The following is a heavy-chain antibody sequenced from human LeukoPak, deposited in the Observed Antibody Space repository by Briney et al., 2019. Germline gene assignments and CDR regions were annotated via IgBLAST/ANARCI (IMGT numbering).Heavy chain of an antibody. D-gene: IGHD2-21*02. V-gene: IGHV3-23*01. Sequence: GGSLRLSCAASGVTVSSNYMSWVRQAPGKGLEWVSAISGSSGSTYYADSVKGRFTISRDKSKNTLYLQMNSLRAEDTAVYYCAKVSPYCGGDCYDDYWGQGTLVTVSS. CDR1: GVTVSSNY. CDR3: AKVSPYCGGDCYDDY. CDR2: ISGSSGST. J-gene: IGHJ4*02.